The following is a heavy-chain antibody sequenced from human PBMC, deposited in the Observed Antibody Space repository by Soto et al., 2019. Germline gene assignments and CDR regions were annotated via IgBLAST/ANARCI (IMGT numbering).Heavy chain of an antibody. J-gene: IGHJ4*02. V-gene: IGHV1-18*01. CDR2: ISAYNGNT. Sequence: QVPLVQSGAEVKKPGASVKVSCKASGYTFTSYGISWVRQAPGQGLEWMGWISAYNGNTNYAQKLQGRVTMTTDTSTSTAYMELRSLRSDETAVYYCARDPRTHFLQQGYGTNFDYGGQGTLVTVSS. CDR3: ARDPRTHFLQQGYGTNFDY. CDR1: GYTFTSYG. D-gene: IGHD3-3*01.